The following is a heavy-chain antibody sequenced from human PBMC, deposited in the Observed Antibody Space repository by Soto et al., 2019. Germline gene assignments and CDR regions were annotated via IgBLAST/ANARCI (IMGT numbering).Heavy chain of an antibody. D-gene: IGHD2-2*01. Sequence: QVQLVQSAAEVKKPGASVKVSCKASGYSFTSYGISWVRRAPGQGLEWMGWVSPYNGHTQFAQRFQGRVTMTPDTSTKTAYMELMNLRSDATAHYYCARDLTIVPATPPLLENYGMDVWGQGTTVIVSS. V-gene: IGHV1-18*01. J-gene: IGHJ6*02. CDR1: GYSFTSYG. CDR3: ARDLTIVPATPPLLENYGMDV. CDR2: VSPYNGHT.